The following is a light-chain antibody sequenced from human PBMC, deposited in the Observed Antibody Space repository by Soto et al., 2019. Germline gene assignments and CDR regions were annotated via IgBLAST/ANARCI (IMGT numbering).Light chain of an antibody. Sequence: DIQITQSPSSLSASVGDRVTIICRASQNINSYLNWYQQKLGEAPKLLIYEASSLQSGVPSRFSGSGSGADFTLTISSLQPEDFATYYCQQSYSTPLTFGGGTKVEF. CDR1: QNINSY. CDR3: QQSYSTPLT. CDR2: EAS. V-gene: IGKV1-39*01. J-gene: IGKJ4*01.